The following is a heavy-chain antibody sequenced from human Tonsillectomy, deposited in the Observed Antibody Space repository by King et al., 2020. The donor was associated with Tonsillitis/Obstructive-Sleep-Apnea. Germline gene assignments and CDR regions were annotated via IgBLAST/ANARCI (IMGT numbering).Heavy chain of an antibody. Sequence: QLQESGPGLVKPSETLSLTCTVSGGSISSYYWSWIRQPPGKGLEWIGYIYYSGSTNYSPSLKSRVTISVDTSKNQFSLKLSSVTAADTAVYYCARSPTVLMSFDYWGQGTLVTVSS. CDR2: IYYSGST. J-gene: IGHJ4*02. D-gene: IGHD3-16*01. CDR3: ARSPTVLMSFDY. V-gene: IGHV4-59*01. CDR1: GGSISSYY.